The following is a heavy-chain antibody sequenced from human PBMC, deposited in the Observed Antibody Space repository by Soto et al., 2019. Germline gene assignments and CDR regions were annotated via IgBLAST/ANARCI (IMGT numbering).Heavy chain of an antibody. CDR3: ARRVVVVVAATTNDAFDI. CDR2: IYYSGST. V-gene: IGHV4-31*03. D-gene: IGHD2-15*01. Sequence: SLTCTVSGGSISSGGYYWSWIRQHPGKGLEWIGYIYYSGSTYYNPSLKSRVTISVDTSKNQFSLKLSSVTAADTAVYYCARRVVVVVAATTNDAFDIWGQGTMVTVSS. CDR1: GGSISSGGYY. J-gene: IGHJ3*02.